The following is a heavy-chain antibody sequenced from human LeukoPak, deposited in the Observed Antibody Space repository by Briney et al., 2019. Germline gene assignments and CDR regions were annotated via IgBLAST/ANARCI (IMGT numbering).Heavy chain of an antibody. Sequence: SETLSLTCTVSGGSISSYYWSWIRQPPGKGLEWIGEINHSGSTNYNPSLKSRVTIFVDTSKNQSSLKLNYVTAADKAFDYCARARGCCSGGSCLSTTKWGDYWGQGTLVTVSS. CDR2: INHSGST. CDR1: GGSISSYY. CDR3: ARARGCCSGGSCLSTTKWGDY. V-gene: IGHV4-34*01. D-gene: IGHD2-15*01. J-gene: IGHJ4*02.